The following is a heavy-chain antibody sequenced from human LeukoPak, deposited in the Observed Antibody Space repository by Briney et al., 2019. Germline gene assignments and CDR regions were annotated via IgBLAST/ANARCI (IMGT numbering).Heavy chain of an antibody. Sequence: SVKLSCKASGYSFSDYAVNWVRQAPGQGLEWMGGIIPIFGTANYAQKFQGRVTITADESTSTAYMELSSLRSEDTAVYYCARAFRGYPGAHFDYWGQGTLVTVSS. D-gene: IGHD5-12*01. CDR1: GYSFSDYA. CDR3: ARAFRGYPGAHFDY. J-gene: IGHJ4*02. CDR2: IIPIFGTA. V-gene: IGHV1-69*13.